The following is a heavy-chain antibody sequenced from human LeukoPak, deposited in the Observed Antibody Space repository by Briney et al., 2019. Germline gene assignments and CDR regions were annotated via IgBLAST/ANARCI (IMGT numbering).Heavy chain of an antibody. CDR2: IWYDGSNK. V-gene: IGHV3-33*01. CDR3: ARGGYYLYGMDV. CDR1: GFIFSNYG. Sequence: GGSLRLSCAASGFIFSNYGMHWVRQAPGKGLEWVAVIWYDGSNKYYADSVKGRLTITTNNSKNTLCLQINSLRAEDTAVYYCARGGYYLYGMDVWGQGTTVTVSS. D-gene: IGHD3-10*01. J-gene: IGHJ6*02.